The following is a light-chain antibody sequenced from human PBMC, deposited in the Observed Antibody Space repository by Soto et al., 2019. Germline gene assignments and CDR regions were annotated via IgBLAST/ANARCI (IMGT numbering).Light chain of an antibody. V-gene: IGLV2-8*01. CDR3: SSYAGSNTYV. J-gene: IGLJ1*01. Sequence: QSALTQPPSASGSPGQSVTISCTGTSSDIGGYNYVSWYQQHPGKAPRLMIYEVSKRPSGVPDRFSGSKSGNTASLNVSVLQAEDEADYYCSSYAGSNTYVFGTGTKVTVL. CDR1: SSDIGGYNY. CDR2: EVS.